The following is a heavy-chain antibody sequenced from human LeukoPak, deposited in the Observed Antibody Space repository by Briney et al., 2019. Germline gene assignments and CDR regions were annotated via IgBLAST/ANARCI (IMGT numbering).Heavy chain of an antibody. Sequence: PSETLSLTCTVSGGSISSSYWSWIRQSAGKRLEWIERIYSSGSTDYTPSLKSRGTMSVDTSKNQFSLKLTSVTAADTAVYYCARGPGEVTRESFDYWGQGTLVTVS. D-gene: IGHD4-17*01. CDR1: GGSISSSY. V-gene: IGHV4-4*07. J-gene: IGHJ4*02. CDR3: ARGPGEVTRESFDY. CDR2: IYSSGST.